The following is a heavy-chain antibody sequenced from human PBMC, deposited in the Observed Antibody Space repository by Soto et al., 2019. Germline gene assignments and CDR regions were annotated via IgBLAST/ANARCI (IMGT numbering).Heavy chain of an antibody. CDR3: AREDVEMATIYAY. J-gene: IGHJ4*02. Sequence: SETLSLTCAVYGGSFSGYCWSWIRQPPGKGLEWIGEINHSGSTNYNPSLKSRVTISVDTSKNQFSLKLSSVTAADTAVYYCAREDVEMATIYAYWGQGTLVTVSS. D-gene: IGHD5-12*01. CDR2: INHSGST. CDR1: GGSFSGYC. V-gene: IGHV4-34*01.